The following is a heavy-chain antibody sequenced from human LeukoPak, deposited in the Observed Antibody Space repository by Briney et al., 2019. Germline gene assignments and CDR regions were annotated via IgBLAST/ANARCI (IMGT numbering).Heavy chain of an antibody. CDR3: AKVRVVFNWNYAYYFDY. D-gene: IGHD1-7*01. CDR2: ISYDGSDK. CDR1: GFTFSNYA. Sequence: GGSLRLSCAASGFTFSNYAMRWVRQAPGKGLEWVAIISYDGSDKYYADSVKGRFTTSRDNSKNTLYLQMNSLRPEDTAVYYCAKVRVVFNWNYAYYFDYWGQGTLVTVSS. V-gene: IGHV3-30*18. J-gene: IGHJ4*02.